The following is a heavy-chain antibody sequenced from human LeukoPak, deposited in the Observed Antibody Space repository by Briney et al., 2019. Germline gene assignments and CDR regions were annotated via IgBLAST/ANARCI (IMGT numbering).Heavy chain of an antibody. D-gene: IGHD5-24*01. CDR3: AKDLRWLQPY. V-gene: IGHV3-13*04. Sequence: GGSLRLSCAASGFTFSSYDMHWVRQATGKGLEWVSGIGTGGDTYYADSVKGRFTISRDNSKNTLYLQMNSLRAEDTAVYYCAKDLRWLQPYWGQGTLVTVSS. CDR1: GFTFSSYD. J-gene: IGHJ4*02. CDR2: IGTGGDT.